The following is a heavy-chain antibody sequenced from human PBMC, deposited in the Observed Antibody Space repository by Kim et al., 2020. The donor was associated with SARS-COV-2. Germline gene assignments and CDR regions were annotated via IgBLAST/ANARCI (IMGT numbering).Heavy chain of an antibody. D-gene: IGHD3-10*01. V-gene: IGHV3-9*01. J-gene: IGHJ6*02. Sequence: GGSLRLSCAASGFTFDDYAMHWVRQAPGKGLEWVSGISWNSGSIGYADSVKGRFTISRDNAKNSLYLQMNSLRAEDTALYYCAKDIGDGSGRFYGMDVWGQGTTVTVSS. CDR2: ISWNSGSI. CDR3: AKDIGDGSGRFYGMDV. CDR1: GFTFDDYA.